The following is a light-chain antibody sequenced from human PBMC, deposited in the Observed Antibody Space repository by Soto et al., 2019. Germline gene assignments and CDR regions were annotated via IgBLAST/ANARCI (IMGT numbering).Light chain of an antibody. CDR3: QQYDDLPMYT. J-gene: IGKJ2*01. CDR2: HAS. CDR1: QDIGNN. Sequence: DVQMTQSPSSLSASVGDRVTITCQASQDIGNNLNWYQQRPGKAPNLLIYHASNLETVVPSRFSGSGSGTDFSFTISSLQPEDIATYYCQQYDDLPMYTFGQGTKLEIK. V-gene: IGKV1-33*01.